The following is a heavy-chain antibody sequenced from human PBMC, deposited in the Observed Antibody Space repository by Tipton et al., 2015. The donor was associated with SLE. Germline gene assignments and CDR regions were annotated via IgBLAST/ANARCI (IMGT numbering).Heavy chain of an antibody. CDR2: IYRSGST. CDR1: GYSISSGYY. Sequence: TLSLTCAVSGYSISSGYYWGWIRQPPGKGLEWIGSIYRSGSTYYNPSLKSRVTISVDTSKNQFSLKLSSVTAADTAVYYCARDLEWLFGWFDPWGQGTLVTVSS. V-gene: IGHV4-38-2*02. J-gene: IGHJ5*02. CDR3: ARDLEWLFGWFDP. D-gene: IGHD3-3*01.